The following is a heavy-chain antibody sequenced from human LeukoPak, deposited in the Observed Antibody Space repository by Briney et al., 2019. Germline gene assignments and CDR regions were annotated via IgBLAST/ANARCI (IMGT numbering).Heavy chain of an antibody. CDR2: ISSSGSTI. J-gene: IGHJ4*02. CDR1: GFTFSDYY. Sequence: GGSLRLSCAVSGFTFSDYYMSWIRQAPGKGLEWVSYISSSGSTIYYADSVKGRFTISRDNAKNSLYLQMNSLRAEDTAVYYCARPLATYYFDYWGQGTLVTVSS. V-gene: IGHV3-11*01. CDR3: ARPLATYYFDY.